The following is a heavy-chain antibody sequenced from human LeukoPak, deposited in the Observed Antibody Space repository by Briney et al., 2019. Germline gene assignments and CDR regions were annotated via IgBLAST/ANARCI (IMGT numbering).Heavy chain of an antibody. V-gene: IGHV4-59*01. Sequence: SETLSLTCTVSGGSISSYYWSWTRQPPGKGLEWIGYIYYSGSTNYNPSLKSRVTISVDTSKNQFSLKLSSVTAADTAVYYCARDPYCSSTSCPYWYFDLWGRGALVTVSS. CDR3: ARDPYCSSTSCPYWYFDL. D-gene: IGHD2-2*01. CDR2: IYYSGST. J-gene: IGHJ2*01. CDR1: GGSISSYY.